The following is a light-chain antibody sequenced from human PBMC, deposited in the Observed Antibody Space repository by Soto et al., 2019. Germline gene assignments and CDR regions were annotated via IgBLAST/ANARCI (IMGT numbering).Light chain of an antibody. V-gene: IGLV2-11*01. J-gene: IGLJ3*02. CDR2: DVS. Sequence: QSVLTQPRSVSGSPGQSVIISCTGTSSDVGGYKYVSWYQQHPGKAPKLVIYDVSERPSGVPDRFSGSKSGNTASLTISGPQAADEADYHCCSYAGSSVWVFGGGTKLTVL. CDR1: SSDVGGYKY. CDR3: CSYAGSSVWV.